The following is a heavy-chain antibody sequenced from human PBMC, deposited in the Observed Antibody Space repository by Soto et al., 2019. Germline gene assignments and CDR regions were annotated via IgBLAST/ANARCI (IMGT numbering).Heavy chain of an antibody. J-gene: IGHJ6*03. Sequence: EVQLVESGGGLVKPGGSLRLSCAASGFDFSSYSMNWVRQAPGKGLEWVSSINEDSSYIYYAHSLSGRFTISRDNAKESLYLPINSLRAEDTAVYYCVRYFGWYFRSGYMDVWGDGATVTVSS. V-gene: IGHV3-21*02. CDR3: VRYFGWYFRSGYMDV. D-gene: IGHD3-3*01. CDR2: INEDSSYI. CDR1: GFDFSSYS.